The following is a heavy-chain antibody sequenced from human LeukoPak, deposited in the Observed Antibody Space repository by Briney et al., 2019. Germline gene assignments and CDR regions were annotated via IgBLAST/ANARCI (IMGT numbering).Heavy chain of an antibody. Sequence: SETLSLTCTVSGYSISSGYYWGWIRQPPGKGLEWIGEINHSGSTNYNPSLKSRVTISVDTSKNQFSLKLSSVTAADTAVYYCARRGRLPPSWGNWFDPWGQGTLVTVSS. CDR1: GYSISSGYY. CDR2: INHSGST. V-gene: IGHV4-38-2*02. D-gene: IGHD7-27*01. J-gene: IGHJ5*02. CDR3: ARRGRLPPSWGNWFDP.